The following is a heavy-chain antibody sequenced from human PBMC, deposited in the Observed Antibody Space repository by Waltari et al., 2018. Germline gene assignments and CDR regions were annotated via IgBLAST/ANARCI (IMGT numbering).Heavy chain of an antibody. CDR1: GFTVSSNY. V-gene: IGHV3-66*02. J-gene: IGHJ4*02. CDR3: ASTGYSSSWPDY. D-gene: IGHD6-13*01. CDR2: IYSGCST. Sequence: EVQLVESGGGLVQPGGSLRLSCAASGFTVSSNYMSWVRQAPGKGLEWVSVIYSGCSTYYADSVKGRFTISRDNSKNTLYLQMNSLRAEDTAVYYCASTGYSSSWPDYWGQGTLVTVSS.